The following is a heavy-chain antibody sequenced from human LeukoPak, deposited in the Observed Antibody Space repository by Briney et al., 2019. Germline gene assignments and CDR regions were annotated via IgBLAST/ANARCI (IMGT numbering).Heavy chain of an antibody. J-gene: IGHJ4*02. V-gene: IGHV7-4-1*02. CDR2: INTNTGNP. CDR1: GYTFTSYA. Sequence: GASVKVSCKASGYTFTSYAMNWVRQAPGQGLEWMGWINTNTGNPTYAQGFTGRFVFSLDTSVSTAYLQISSLKAEDTAVYYCAGTNTITFGGVIVIDYWGQGTLVTVSS. D-gene: IGHD3-16*02. CDR3: AGTNTITFGGVIVIDY.